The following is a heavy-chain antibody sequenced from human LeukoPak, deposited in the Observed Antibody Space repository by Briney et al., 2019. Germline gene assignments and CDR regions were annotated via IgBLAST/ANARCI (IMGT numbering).Heavy chain of an antibody. CDR2: INPGGSSI. CDR3: ARSNQADDY. D-gene: IGHD1-14*01. Sequence: GGSLRLSCAASGFSLSSYWMHWVRQVPGKGLVWVARINPGGSSITYADSVKGRFTISRDNAKNTLYLQMDSLRAEDTGVYYCARSNQADDYWGQGTLVTVSS. CDR1: GFSLSSYW. V-gene: IGHV3-74*01. J-gene: IGHJ4*02.